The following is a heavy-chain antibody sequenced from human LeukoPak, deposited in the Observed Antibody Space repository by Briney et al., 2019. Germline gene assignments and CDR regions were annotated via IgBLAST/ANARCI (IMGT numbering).Heavy chain of an antibody. CDR2: INAGNGNT. CDR1: GYTFTSYA. Sequence: ASVKVSCKASGYTFTSYAMHWVRQAPGQRLEWMGWINAGNGNTKYSQKFQGRVTITRDTSASTAYMELSSLRSEDTAVYYCAGEVFDYSNLYYYYYYGMDVWGQGTTVTVSS. J-gene: IGHJ6*02. D-gene: IGHD4-11*01. CDR3: AGEVFDYSNLYYYYYYGMDV. V-gene: IGHV1-3*01.